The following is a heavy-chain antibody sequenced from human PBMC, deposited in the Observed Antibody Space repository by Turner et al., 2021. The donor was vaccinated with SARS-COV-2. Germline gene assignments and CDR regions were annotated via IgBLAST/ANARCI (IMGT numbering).Heavy chain of an antibody. V-gene: IGHV3-21*01. J-gene: IGHJ6*02. CDR1: GFSFSSHR. CDR2: ITGSSGYI. Sequence: EVQLVEAGGGLGKPGGSLSLTSAACGFSFSSHRLNWDSQDPGKGMEWVSSITGSSGYIYYADSVKGRFTISRDNAKTSLYLQMNILRAEDSAVYYCARVVPTDSSVWYRYYYYYGMDVWGQGTTVTVSS. CDR3: ARVVPTDSSVWYRYYYYYGMDV. D-gene: IGHD6-19*01.